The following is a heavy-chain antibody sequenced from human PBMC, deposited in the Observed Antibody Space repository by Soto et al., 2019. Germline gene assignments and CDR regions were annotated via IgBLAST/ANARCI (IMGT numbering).Heavy chain of an antibody. D-gene: IGHD6-13*01. V-gene: IGHV3-30*03. Sequence: GGSLRLSCATSGFTFSSYDMHWVRQAPGKGLEWLAVISYGGNEYYAHSVKGRFTISRDNSKNTLFLQMNSLRAEDTGVYYCALPPEAAGTFDAFDIWGQGTMVTVSS. J-gene: IGHJ3*02. CDR3: ALPPEAAGTFDAFDI. CDR1: GFTFSSYD. CDR2: ISYGGNE.